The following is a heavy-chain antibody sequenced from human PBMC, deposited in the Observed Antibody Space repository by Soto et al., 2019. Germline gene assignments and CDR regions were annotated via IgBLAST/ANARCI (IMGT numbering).Heavy chain of an antibody. CDR3: ARGPLVGATYAEYFQH. CDR2: IWYDGSNK. Sequence: GGSLRLSCAASGFTFSSYGMHWVRQAPGKGLEWVAVIWYDGSNKYYADSVKGRFTISRDNSKNTLYLQMNSLRAEDTAVYYCARGPLVGATYAEYFQHWGQGTLVTVSS. D-gene: IGHD1-26*01. J-gene: IGHJ1*01. CDR1: GFTFSSYG. V-gene: IGHV3-33*01.